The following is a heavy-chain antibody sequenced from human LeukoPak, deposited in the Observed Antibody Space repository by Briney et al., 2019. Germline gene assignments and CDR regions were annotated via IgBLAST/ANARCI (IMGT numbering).Heavy chain of an antibody. CDR1: GYTFTGYY. CDR3: ARDREARGGYSYGICDY. J-gene: IGHJ4*02. CDR2: INPNSGGT. V-gene: IGHV1-2*02. Sequence: ASVKVSCKASGYTFTGYYMHWVRQAPGQGLEWMGWINPNSGGTNYAQKFQGRVTMTRDTSISTAYMELSRLRSDDTAMYYRARDREARGGYSYGICDYWGQGTLVTVSS. D-gene: IGHD5-18*01.